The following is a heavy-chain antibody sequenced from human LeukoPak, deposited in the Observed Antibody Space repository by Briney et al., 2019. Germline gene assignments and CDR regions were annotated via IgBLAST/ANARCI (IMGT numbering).Heavy chain of an antibody. J-gene: IGHJ4*02. CDR3: ARASYDSSGYYFDY. V-gene: IGHV4-30-2*01. CDR1: GGSISSGGYS. Sequence: SETLSLTCAVSGGSISSGGYSWSWIRQPPGKGLEWIGYIYYSGSTYYNPSLKSRVTISVDRSKNQFSLKLSSVTAADTAVYYCARASYDSSGYYFDYWGQGTLVTVSS. D-gene: IGHD3-22*01. CDR2: IYYSGST.